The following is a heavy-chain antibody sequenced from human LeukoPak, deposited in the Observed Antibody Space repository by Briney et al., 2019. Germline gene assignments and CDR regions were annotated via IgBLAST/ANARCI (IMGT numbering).Heavy chain of an antibody. D-gene: IGHD3-22*01. J-gene: IGHJ4*02. CDR3: ARRLDSSGGCLDY. CDR2: ISNGGSTI. CDR1: AFTFSSYW. Sequence: GGSLRLSCAASAFTFSSYWMSWVRQAPGKGLEWVSYISNGGSTIYYADSVKGRFTISRDNAKNSLYLQMNSLRAEDTAVYYCARRLDSSGGCLDYWGQGTLVTVSS. V-gene: IGHV3-48*04.